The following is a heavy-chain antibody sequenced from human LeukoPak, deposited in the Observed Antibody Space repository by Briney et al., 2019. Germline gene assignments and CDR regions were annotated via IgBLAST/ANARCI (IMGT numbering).Heavy chain of an antibody. CDR1: GFTFSGYA. CDR2: ISGSGGST. Sequence: PGGSLRLSCAASGFTFSGYAMSWVRQAPGKGLEWVSTISGSGGSTYYADSVEGRFTISRDNAKNSLYLQMNSLRAEDTAVYYCARDLPGSGWYQPWDYWGQGTLVTVSS. D-gene: IGHD6-19*01. J-gene: IGHJ4*02. V-gene: IGHV3-23*01. CDR3: ARDLPGSGWYQPWDY.